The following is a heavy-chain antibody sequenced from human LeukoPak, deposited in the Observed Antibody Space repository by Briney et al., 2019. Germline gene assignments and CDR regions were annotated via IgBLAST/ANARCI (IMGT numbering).Heavy chain of an antibody. Sequence: GASVKVSCKASGYTFTGYYIHWVRQAPGQGLEWMGWINPNSGGTNYAQKFQGRVTMTTDTSTSTAYMELRSLRSDDTAVYYCARTRTRKLNDWFDPWGQGTLVTVSS. D-gene: IGHD2-2*01. CDR2: INPNSGGT. CDR1: GYTFTGYY. CDR3: ARTRTRKLNDWFDP. V-gene: IGHV1-2*02. J-gene: IGHJ5*02.